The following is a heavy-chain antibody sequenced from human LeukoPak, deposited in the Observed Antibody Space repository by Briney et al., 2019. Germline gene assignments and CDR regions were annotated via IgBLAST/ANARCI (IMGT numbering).Heavy chain of an antibody. J-gene: IGHJ5*02. CDR2: INHSGST. CDR1: GGSISSYY. CDR3: ASTPGIAATGTLWWFDP. V-gene: IGHV4-34*01. D-gene: IGHD6-13*01. Sequence: SETLSLTCTVSGGSISSYYWSWIRQPAGKGLEWIGEINHSGSTNYNPSLKSRVTISVDTSKKQFSLKLSSVTAADTAVYYCASTPGIAATGTLWWFDPWGQGTLVTVSS.